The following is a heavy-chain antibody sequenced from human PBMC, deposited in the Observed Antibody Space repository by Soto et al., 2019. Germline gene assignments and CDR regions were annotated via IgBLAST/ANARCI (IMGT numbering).Heavy chain of an antibody. CDR3: ARRYSDFWSGYYTGCWFDP. Sequence: SVKVSCKASGGTFSSYAISWVRQAPGQGLEWMGGIIPIFGTANYAQKFQGRVTITADESTSTAYMELSSLRSEDTAVYYCARRYSDFWSGYYTGCWFDPWGQGTLVTVSS. CDR1: GGTFSSYA. CDR2: IIPIFGTA. D-gene: IGHD3-3*01. J-gene: IGHJ5*02. V-gene: IGHV1-69*13.